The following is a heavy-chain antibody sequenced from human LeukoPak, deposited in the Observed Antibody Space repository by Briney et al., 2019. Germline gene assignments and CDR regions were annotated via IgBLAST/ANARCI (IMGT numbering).Heavy chain of an antibody. CDR2: ISDSGGST. J-gene: IGHJ4*02. D-gene: IGHD6-6*01. V-gene: IGHV3-23*01. Sequence: GGSLRLSCTVSRFIFSSSPMSWARQAPGKGLEWVSGISDSGGSTYYADSVKGRFTISRDNSKNTLYLQMNNLRAEDTAVYYCAKDEYSSPAHYWGQGTLVTVSS. CDR1: RFIFSSSP. CDR3: AKDEYSSPAHY.